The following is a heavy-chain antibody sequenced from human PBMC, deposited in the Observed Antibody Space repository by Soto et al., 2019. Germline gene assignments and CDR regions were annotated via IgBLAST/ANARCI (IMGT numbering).Heavy chain of an antibody. CDR3: ARVVIVGTSYYFDY. V-gene: IGHV3-48*01. J-gene: IGHJ4*02. CDR1: GFTFSSYS. D-gene: IGHD5-12*01. Sequence: GGSLRLSCAASGFTFSSYSMNWVRQAPGKGLEWVSYISSSSSTIYYADSVKGRFTISRDNAKNSLYLQMNSLKTEDTAVYYCARVVIVGTSYYFDYWGQGTLVTVSS. CDR2: ISSSSSTI.